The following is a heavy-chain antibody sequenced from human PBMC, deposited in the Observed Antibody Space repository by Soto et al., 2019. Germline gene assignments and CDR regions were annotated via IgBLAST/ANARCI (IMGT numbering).Heavy chain of an antibody. D-gene: IGHD2-2*03. CDR3: AREENLGRWIQPLDS. J-gene: IGHJ4*02. CDR1: GDSISRYS. V-gene: IGHV4-59*01. CDR2: IHYNGNT. Sequence: SETLSLTCTVSGDSISRYSWSWIRQPPGKGLEWIGNIHYNGNTKYSPSLKSRVTMSVDTSKNHFSLKLISVTTADTAVYFCAREENLGRWIQPLDSWGQGTLVTVSS.